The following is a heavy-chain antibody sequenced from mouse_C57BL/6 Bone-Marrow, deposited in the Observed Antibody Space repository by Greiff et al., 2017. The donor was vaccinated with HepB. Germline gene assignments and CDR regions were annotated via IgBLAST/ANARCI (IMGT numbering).Heavy chain of an antibody. CDR2: IYPGSGST. D-gene: IGHD2-3*01. V-gene: IGHV1-55*01. CDR3: AREGDGYPYYFDY. J-gene: IGHJ2*01. CDR1: GYTFTSYW. Sequence: VQLQHPGAELVKPGASVKMSCKASGYTFTSYWITWVKQRPGQGLEWIGDIYPGSGSTNYNEKFKSKATLTVDTSSSTAYMQLSSLTSEDSAVYYCAREGDGYPYYFDYWGQGTTLTVSS.